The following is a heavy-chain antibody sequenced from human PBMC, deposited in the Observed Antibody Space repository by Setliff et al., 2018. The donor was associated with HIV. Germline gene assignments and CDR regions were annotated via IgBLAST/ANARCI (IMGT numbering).Heavy chain of an antibody. CDR3: ARGGLNSGYYYYFDY. CDR1: GYTFSDYY. CDR2: IIPISGTA. J-gene: IGHJ4*02. Sequence: GASVKVSCKASGYTFSDYYLHWVRQAPGQGLEWMGRIIPISGTANNAQKFQGRVTITADESRSTAYMELSSLRSEDTAVYYCARGGLNSGYYYYFDYWGQGTLVTVSS. V-gene: IGHV1-69*13. D-gene: IGHD3-22*01.